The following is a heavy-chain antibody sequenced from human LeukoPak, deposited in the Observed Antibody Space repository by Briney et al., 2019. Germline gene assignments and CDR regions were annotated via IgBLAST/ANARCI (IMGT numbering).Heavy chain of an antibody. CDR1: GYTFTRYG. Sequence: GASVKVSCKASGYTFTRYGLSWVRQAPGQGLEWMGWISAYNGNTNYAQKLQGRVTMTTETATSTAYTEPRSLRCDDPAVYYCARDWGWYSRGSYFDYWGQGTLVTVSS. D-gene: IGHD6-19*01. CDR3: ARDWGWYSRGSYFDY. J-gene: IGHJ4*02. V-gene: IGHV1-18*01. CDR2: ISAYNGNT.